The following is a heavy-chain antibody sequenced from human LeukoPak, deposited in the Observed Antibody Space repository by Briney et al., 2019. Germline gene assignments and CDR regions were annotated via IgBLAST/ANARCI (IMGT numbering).Heavy chain of an antibody. V-gene: IGHV1-18*01. J-gene: IGHJ4*02. CDR2: ISAYNGNT. Sequence: GASVKVSCKASGYTFTSYGISWVRQAPGQGLEWMGWISAYNGNTNYAQKLQGRVTMTTDTSTSTAYMELRSLRSDDTAVYYCARWAAAGPTLADFDYWGQGTLVTVSS. CDR3: ARWAAAGPTLADFDY. D-gene: IGHD6-13*01. CDR1: GYTFTSYG.